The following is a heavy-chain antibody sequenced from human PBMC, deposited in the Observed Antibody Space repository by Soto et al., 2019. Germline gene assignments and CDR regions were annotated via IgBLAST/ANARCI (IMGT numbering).Heavy chain of an antibody. CDR3: ARILSEFSLSFDSNNWLDP. Sequence: QVTLKESGPVLVKPTETLTLTCTVSGFSLSNARMGVSWIRQPPGRALEWLAHIFSNDEKSYSTSLKSRLTISKDTAKSQVVLSMTNMDPVDTATYYCARILSEFSLSFDSNNWLDPWGQGTPVTVSS. V-gene: IGHV2-26*01. D-gene: IGHD2-15*01. CDR2: IFSNDEK. J-gene: IGHJ5*01. CDR1: GFSLSNARMG.